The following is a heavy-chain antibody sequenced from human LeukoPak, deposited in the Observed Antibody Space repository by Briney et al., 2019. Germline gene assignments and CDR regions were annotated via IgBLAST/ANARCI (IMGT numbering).Heavy chain of an antibody. CDR2: ISAGNGNT. J-gene: IGHJ4*02. D-gene: IGHD1-26*01. Sequence: ASVKASCKASGYTFASYAIHWVRQAPGQRLEWMGWISAGNGNTKYSQNFQGRVTFISNTSATTAFMELSSLRSEDAAVYYCARDSGSGNNDYWGQGTLVTVSS. V-gene: IGHV1-3*01. CDR3: ARDSGSGNNDY. CDR1: GYTFASYA.